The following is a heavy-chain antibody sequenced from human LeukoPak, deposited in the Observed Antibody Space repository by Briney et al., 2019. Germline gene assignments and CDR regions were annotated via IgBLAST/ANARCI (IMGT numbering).Heavy chain of an antibody. CDR1: GFSLSTSGMC. CDR2: IDWDDDK. CDR3: ARIPGYSSSSGHFDY. V-gene: IGHV2-70*11. Sequence: SGPTLVNPTQTLTLTCTFSGFSLSTSGMCVSWIRQPPGKALEWLARIDWDDDKYYSTSLKTRLTISKDTSKNQVVLTMTNMDPVDTATYYCARIPGYSSSSGHFDYWGQGTLVTVSS. J-gene: IGHJ4*02. D-gene: IGHD6-13*01.